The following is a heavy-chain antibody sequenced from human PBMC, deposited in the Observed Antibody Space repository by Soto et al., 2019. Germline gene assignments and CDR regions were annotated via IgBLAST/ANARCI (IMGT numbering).Heavy chain of an antibody. V-gene: IGHV1-69*06. J-gene: IGHJ4*02. CDR3: ARGKDTAMVFNV. CDR1: GGTFSNYA. CDR2: IIPVFNRA. Sequence: QVQLVQSGAEVKKPGSSVKVSCKASGGTFSNYAISWVRQAPGQGLEWMGGIIPVFNRADYAQRFQGRVTITADISTSTVYMEVRSLRSEDTAVYYCARGKDTAMVFNVWGQGTLVTVSS. D-gene: IGHD5-18*01.